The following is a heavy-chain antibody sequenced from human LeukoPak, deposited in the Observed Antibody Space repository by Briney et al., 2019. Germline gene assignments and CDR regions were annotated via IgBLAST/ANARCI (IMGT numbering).Heavy chain of an antibody. CDR2: ISSSSSYI. V-gene: IGHV3-21*01. D-gene: IGHD7-27*01. Sequence: GGSLRLSCVASGFTFSSYSMNWVRQAPGKGLEWVSSISSSSSYIYYADSVKGRFTISRDNAKNSLYLQMNSLRAEDTAVYYCARWGRSDAFDIWGQGTMVTVSS. J-gene: IGHJ3*02. CDR3: ARWGRSDAFDI. CDR1: GFTFSSYS.